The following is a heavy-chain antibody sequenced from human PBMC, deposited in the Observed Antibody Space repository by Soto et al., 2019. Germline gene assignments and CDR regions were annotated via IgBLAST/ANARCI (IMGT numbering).Heavy chain of an antibody. Sequence: GGSLRLSCAASGFTFSRYGMHWVRQAPGKGLEWVAVISYDGSSKYYADSVKGRFTISRDNSKNTLYLQMNSLRAEDTAVYYCAKDPSYYYDSSGPSWGQGT. V-gene: IGHV3-30*18. J-gene: IGHJ5*02. CDR3: AKDPSYYYDSSGPS. D-gene: IGHD3-22*01. CDR2: ISYDGSSK. CDR1: GFTFSRYG.